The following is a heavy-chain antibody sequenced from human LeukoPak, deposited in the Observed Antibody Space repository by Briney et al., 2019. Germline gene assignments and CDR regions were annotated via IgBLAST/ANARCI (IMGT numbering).Heavy chain of an antibody. J-gene: IGHJ3*02. CDR1: GFTFSSHT. D-gene: IGHD6-13*01. CDR3: ARGSPRNAFDI. Sequence: PGGSLRLSCAASGFTFSSHTMNWVRQAPGKGLQWVSSIRGGGAPVYADSVKGRFTISRDDFKSTVFLQMDSLRPEDTAVYYCARGSPRNAFDIWGQGTMVTVSS. V-gene: IGHV3-23*01. CDR2: IRGGGAP.